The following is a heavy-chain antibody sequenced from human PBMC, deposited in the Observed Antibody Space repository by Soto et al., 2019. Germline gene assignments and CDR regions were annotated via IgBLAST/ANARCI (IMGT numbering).Heavy chain of an antibody. V-gene: IGHV3-30*18. Sequence: QVQLVESGGGVVQPGRSLRLSCAGSGFTFSSYGTHWVRQAPGKGLEWVAVVSSGGETTYYADSVKGRFTISRDNSKNTMYLQMGRLRPEDTAVYYCAKEGDIVVGPVAGPVAFSFAHGGQGTLVTVSS. D-gene: IGHD2-2*01. CDR1: GFTFSSYG. CDR3: AKEGDIVVGPVAGPVAFSFAH. CDR2: VSSGGETT. J-gene: IGHJ4*02.